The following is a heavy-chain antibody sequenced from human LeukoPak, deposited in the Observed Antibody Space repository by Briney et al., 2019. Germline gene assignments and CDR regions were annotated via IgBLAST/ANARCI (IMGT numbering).Heavy chain of an antibody. J-gene: IGHJ4*02. CDR3: ARLLTLRGYPAMGDY. CDR1: GGSISSSSYY. Sequence: SETLSLTCTVSGGSISSSSYYWGWIRQPPGKGLEWIGSIYYSGSTYYNLSLKSRVTISVDTSKNQFSLKLSSVTAADTAVYYCARLLTLRGYPAMGDYWGQGTLVTVSS. V-gene: IGHV4-39*07. CDR2: IYYSGST. D-gene: IGHD5-18*01.